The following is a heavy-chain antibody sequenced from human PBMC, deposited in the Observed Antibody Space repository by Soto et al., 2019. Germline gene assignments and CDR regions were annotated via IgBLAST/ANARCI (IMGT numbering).Heavy chain of an antibody. Sequence: EASVKVSCTASGYTFTSYGISWVRQAPGEGLEWVGWINASNDNTLYAQKLQGRLTLTTDTSTSTAYMDLTTLRSDDTAVYFCARDPGAASFDFWAQGTLVTAPQ. V-gene: IGHV1-18*01. J-gene: IGHJ4*02. CDR2: INASNDNT. CDR3: ARDPGAASFDF. D-gene: IGHD2-15*01. CDR1: GYTFTSYG.